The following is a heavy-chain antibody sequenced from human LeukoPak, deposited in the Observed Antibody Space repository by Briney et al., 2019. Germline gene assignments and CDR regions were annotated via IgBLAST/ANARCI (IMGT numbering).Heavy chain of an antibody. Sequence: GGSLGSSCPAPGFTAGSNYMGWFRKPPGKGLEWVSVIYSGGSTYYADSVKGRFTISRDNSKNTLYLQMNSLRAEDTAVYYCAREAHNWNDGYWGQGTLVTVSS. CDR2: IYSGGST. J-gene: IGHJ4*02. CDR1: GFTAGSNY. V-gene: IGHV3-53*01. D-gene: IGHD1-20*01. CDR3: AREAHNWNDGY.